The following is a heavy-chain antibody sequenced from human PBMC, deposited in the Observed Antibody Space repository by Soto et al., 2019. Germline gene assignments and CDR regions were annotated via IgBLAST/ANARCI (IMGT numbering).Heavy chain of an antibody. CDR1: GFTFSNYA. Sequence: GGSLRLSFAASGFTFSNYAMHWVRQAPGKGLEWVAVVSSDGSEKYYADSVKGRFTISRDNAKSTLSLQMNSLRPEDTSVYYCAKDGCGGACFFTHFDYWGQGTLVTVSS. CDR3: AKDGCGGACFFTHFDY. CDR2: VSSDGSEK. V-gene: IGHV3-30*18. D-gene: IGHD2-21*02. J-gene: IGHJ4*02.